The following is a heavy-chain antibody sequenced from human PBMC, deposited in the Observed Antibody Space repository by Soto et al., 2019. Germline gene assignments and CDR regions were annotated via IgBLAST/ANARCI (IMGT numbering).Heavy chain of an antibody. CDR2: ISAGNDNT. J-gene: IGHJ4*02. D-gene: IGHD3-10*01. Sequence: ASVKVSCKASGYTFTNYAMHWVRQAPGQGLEWMGWISAGNDNTKYSQKFQGRVTITRDTSATTAYMELSSLRSEDTAVYYCARASLTMIRGIKMDYWGQGTLVTVSS. CDR1: GYTFTNYA. CDR3: ARASLTMIRGIKMDY. V-gene: IGHV1-3*01.